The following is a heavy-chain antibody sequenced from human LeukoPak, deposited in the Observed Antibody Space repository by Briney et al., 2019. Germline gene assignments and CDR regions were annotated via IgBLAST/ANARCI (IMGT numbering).Heavy chain of an antibody. D-gene: IGHD6-13*01. V-gene: IGHV4-59*08. CDR1: GGSISSYY. CDR3: ARHLQYSSSWYGWYFDL. Sequence: TPSETLSLTCTVSGGSISSYYWSWTRQPPGKGLEWIGYIYYSGSTNYNPSLKSRVTISVDTSKNQFSLKLSSVTAADTAVYYCARHLQYSSSWYGWYFDLWGRGTLVTVSS. J-gene: IGHJ2*01. CDR2: IYYSGST.